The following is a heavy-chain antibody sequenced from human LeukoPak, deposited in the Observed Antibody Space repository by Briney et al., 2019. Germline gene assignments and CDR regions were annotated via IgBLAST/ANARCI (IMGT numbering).Heavy chain of an antibody. Sequence: GGSLRLSCSASGFTFSSYPMHWVRQAPGKGLEYVSAINSNGGSTYYADSVKGRFTISRDNSKNTLYLQMSSLSAEDTAVYYRVKDHRYSSSWYGLDSWGQGTLVTVSS. D-gene: IGHD6-13*01. CDR2: INSNGGST. V-gene: IGHV3-64D*09. CDR3: VKDHRYSSSWYGLDS. J-gene: IGHJ4*02. CDR1: GFTFSSYP.